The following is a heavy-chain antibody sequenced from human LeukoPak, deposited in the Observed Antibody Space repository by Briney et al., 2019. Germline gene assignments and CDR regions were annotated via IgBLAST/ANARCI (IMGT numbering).Heavy chain of an antibody. D-gene: IGHD6-19*01. Sequence: ASVKVSCKASGYTFTSYGISWVRQAPGQGLKWMGWISAYNGNTNYAQKLQGRVTMTTDTSTSTAYMELRSLRSEDTAVYYCARAKGIAVAGTHFDYWGQGTLVTVSS. CDR2: ISAYNGNT. V-gene: IGHV1-18*01. J-gene: IGHJ4*02. CDR3: ARAKGIAVAGTHFDY. CDR1: GYTFTSYG.